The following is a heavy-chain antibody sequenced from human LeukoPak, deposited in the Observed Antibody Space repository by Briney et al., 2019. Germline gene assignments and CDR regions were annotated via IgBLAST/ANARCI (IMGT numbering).Heavy chain of an antibody. V-gene: IGHV1-2*02. Sequence: ASGKVSCKASGYSFTDYYLHWGRQAHGQGLEWMGWSNPKSGGTKYDHKFQGRVTITRDTSNNTAYMELSRLRSADTAVYYCARDGPGEKSNFDFSGQGTLVTVSS. CDR1: GYSFTDYY. D-gene: IGHD1-26*01. J-gene: IGHJ4*02. CDR2: SNPKSGGT. CDR3: ARDGPGEKSNFDF.